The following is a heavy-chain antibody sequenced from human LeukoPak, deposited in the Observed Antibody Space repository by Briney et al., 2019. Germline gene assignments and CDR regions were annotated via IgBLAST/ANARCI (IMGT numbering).Heavy chain of an antibody. CDR2: ISAYNGNT. Sequence: ASVKVSCKASGYIFTSYGITWVRQAPGQGLEWMGWISAYNGNTNYAQKLQGRVTMTTDTSTSPAHMELRSLRSDDTAVYYCAREEYYYDSSGYYEKDGHDAFDIWGQGTMVTVSS. V-gene: IGHV1-18*01. CDR1: GYIFTSYG. D-gene: IGHD3-22*01. CDR3: AREEYYYDSSGYYEKDGHDAFDI. J-gene: IGHJ3*02.